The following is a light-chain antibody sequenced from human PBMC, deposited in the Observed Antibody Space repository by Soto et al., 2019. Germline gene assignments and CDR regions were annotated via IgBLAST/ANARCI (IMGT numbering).Light chain of an antibody. Sequence: IRVSNSAATLPASVRDRVTITCRASQTISSWLAWYQQKPGKAPKLLIYKASTLKSGVPSRFSGSGSGTEFTLTISSLQPDDFATYYCQHSTSYSEAFGQGAKVDIK. CDR2: KAS. V-gene: IGKV1-5*03. CDR3: QHSTSYSEA. J-gene: IGKJ1*01. CDR1: QTISSW.